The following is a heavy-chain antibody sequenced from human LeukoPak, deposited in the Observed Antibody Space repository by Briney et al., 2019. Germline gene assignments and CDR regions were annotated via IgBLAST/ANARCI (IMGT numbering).Heavy chain of an antibody. V-gene: IGHV3-23*01. CDR3: AKAPGLMVRGRGGTTY. Sequence: GSLRLSCAASGFTFSSYAMSWVRQAPGKGLEWVSAISGSGGSTYYADSVKGRFTISRDNSKNTLYLQMNSLRAEDTAVYYCAKAPGLMVRGRGGTTYWGQGALVTVSS. D-gene: IGHD3-10*01. CDR2: ISGSGGST. CDR1: GFTFSSYA. J-gene: IGHJ4*02.